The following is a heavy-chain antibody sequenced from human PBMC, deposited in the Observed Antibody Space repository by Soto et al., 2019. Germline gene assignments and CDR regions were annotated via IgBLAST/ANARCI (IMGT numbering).Heavy chain of an antibody. J-gene: IGHJ5*02. Sequence: SETLSLTCAVSGGSISSSNWWSWVRQPPGKGLEWIGEIYHSGSTNYNPSLKSRVTISVDKSKNQFSLKLSSVTAADTAVYYCARDRDGSGGWIDPWGQGTLVTVSS. V-gene: IGHV4-4*02. CDR1: GGSISSSNW. D-gene: IGHD3-10*01. CDR2: IYHSGST. CDR3: ARDRDGSGGWIDP.